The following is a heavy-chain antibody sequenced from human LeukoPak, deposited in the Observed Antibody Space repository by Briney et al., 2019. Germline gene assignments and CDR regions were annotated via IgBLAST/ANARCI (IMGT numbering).Heavy chain of an antibody. V-gene: IGHV4-59*01. CDR2: IYYSGST. J-gene: IGHJ4*02. D-gene: IGHD3-22*01. CDR1: GGSISSYY. CDR3: ARGRGYYDSSGYYFDYFDY. Sequence: SETLSLTCTVSGGSISSYYWSWIRQPPGKGLEWIGYIYYSGSTNYNPSLKSRVTISVDTSENQFSLKLSSVTAADTAVYYCARGRGYYDSSGYYFDYFDYWGQGTPVTVSS.